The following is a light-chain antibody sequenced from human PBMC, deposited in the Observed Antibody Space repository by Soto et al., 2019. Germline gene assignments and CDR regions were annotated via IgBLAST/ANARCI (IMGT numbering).Light chain of an antibody. J-gene: IGKJ1*01. Sequence: AIRMTQSPSSFSASTGDRVTITCRASQGISSYLAWYQQKPGKAPKLLIYTASTLQSGVPSRFSGSGSGTDFTLTISCLQSEDFATYYCQQYYCYPQTFGQGTKVDIK. CDR3: QQYYCYPQT. V-gene: IGKV1-8*01. CDR2: TAS. CDR1: QGISSY.